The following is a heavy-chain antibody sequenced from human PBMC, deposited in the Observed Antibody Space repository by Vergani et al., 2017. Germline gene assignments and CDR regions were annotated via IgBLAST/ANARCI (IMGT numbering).Heavy chain of an antibody. CDR1: GFTLSNYD. Sequence: QVQLVESGGGVVQRGGSLRLSCATSGFTLSNYDMQWNRQGPGKGLEFVAFIQFDGSNQYYADSVKGRFTLSRDFSKNTLYLQMNSLRTDDTVTYYCAKHFRGWGIDYWGQGTQVIVSS. CDR2: IQFDGSNQ. CDR3: AKHFRGWGIDY. J-gene: IGHJ4*02. V-gene: IGHV3-30*02. D-gene: IGHD3-16*01.